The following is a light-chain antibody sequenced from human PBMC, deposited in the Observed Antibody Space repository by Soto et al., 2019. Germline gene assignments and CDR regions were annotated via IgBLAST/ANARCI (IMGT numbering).Light chain of an antibody. J-gene: IGLJ3*02. V-gene: IGLV2-14*01. CDR2: GVS. CDR1: SSDVGGHNF. Sequence: QSALTQPASVSGSPGQSITISCTGTSSDVGGHNFVSWYQQHPGKAPKVMIYGVSDRPSGVSNRFSGSKSGNTASLTIAGRQAEDEADYYCSSYTRANTWVFGGGTKLPVL. CDR3: SSYTRANTWV.